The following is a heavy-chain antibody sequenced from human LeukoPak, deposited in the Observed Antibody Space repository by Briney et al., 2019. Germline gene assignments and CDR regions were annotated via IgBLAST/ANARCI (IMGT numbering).Heavy chain of an antibody. CDR2: ISGSGGST. Sequence: GGSLRLSCAASGFTFSSYSMNWVRQAPGKGLEWVSGISGSGGSTYYADSVKGRFTISRDNSKNTLYVQMNSLRAEDTAVYYCARDRRPYYDILTGFPGPNWFDPWGQGTLVTVSS. CDR1: GFTFSSYS. J-gene: IGHJ5*02. V-gene: IGHV3-23*01. D-gene: IGHD3-9*01. CDR3: ARDRRPYYDILTGFPGPNWFDP.